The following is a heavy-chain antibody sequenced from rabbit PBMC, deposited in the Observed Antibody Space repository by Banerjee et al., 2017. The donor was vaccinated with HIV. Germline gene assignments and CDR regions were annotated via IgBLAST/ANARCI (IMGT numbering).Heavy chain of an antibody. CDR3: ARDGSFGEFKL. CDR1: GLDFSSSYW. D-gene: IGHD5-1*01. V-gene: IGHV1S40*01. CDR2: IYIGSSIST. J-gene: IGHJ4*01. Sequence: QSLEESGGDLVKPGASLTLTCTASGLDFSSSYWICWVRQAPGKGLEWITCIYIGSSISTYYASWAKGRFTISKTSSTTVTLQMTSLTAADTATYFCARDGSFGEFKLWGQGTLVTVS.